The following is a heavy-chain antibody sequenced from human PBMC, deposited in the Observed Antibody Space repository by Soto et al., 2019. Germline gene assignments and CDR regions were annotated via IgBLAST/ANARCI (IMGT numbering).Heavy chain of an antibody. V-gene: IGHV1-69*13. CDR3: ASPQNSIAVAGPYYYYYGMDV. Sequence: SVKVSCKASGGTFSSYAISWVRQAPGQGLEWMGGIIPIFGTANYAQKFQGRVTITADESTSTAYMELSSLRSGDTAVYYCASPQNSIAVAGPYYYYYGMDVWGQGTTVTVSS. J-gene: IGHJ6*02. CDR1: GGTFSSYA. D-gene: IGHD6-19*01. CDR2: IIPIFGTA.